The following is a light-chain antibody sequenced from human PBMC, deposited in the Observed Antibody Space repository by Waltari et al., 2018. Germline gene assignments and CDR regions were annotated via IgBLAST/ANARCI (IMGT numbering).Light chain of an antibody. Sequence: DIQMTQSPSSLSASVGDRVTITCQASQDTRNYLNWYQQKPGKAPKLLRYDASSLETGVPSRFSGNGSGTDFTFTISSLQPEDIATYYCQQYDNLVFTFGPGTKVDIK. V-gene: IGKV1-33*01. CDR3: QQYDNLVFT. CDR2: DAS. J-gene: IGKJ3*01. CDR1: QDTRNY.